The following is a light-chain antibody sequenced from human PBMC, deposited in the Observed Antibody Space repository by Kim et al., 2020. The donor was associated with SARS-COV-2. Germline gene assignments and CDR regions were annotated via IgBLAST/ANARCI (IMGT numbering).Light chain of an antibody. Sequence: GQAITISCTGTGSDVGSYNYGSWYQQHPDKAPKVMIYDVNNRPSGVSNRFSGSKSGSTASLTISGLQAEDEADYYCSSFTSSDTYVFGTGTKVTVL. CDR2: DVN. V-gene: IGLV2-14*03. J-gene: IGLJ1*01. CDR1: GSDVGSYNY. CDR3: SSFTSSDTYV.